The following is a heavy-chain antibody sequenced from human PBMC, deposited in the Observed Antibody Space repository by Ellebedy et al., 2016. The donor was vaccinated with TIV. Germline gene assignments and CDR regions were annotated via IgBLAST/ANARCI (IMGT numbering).Heavy chain of an antibody. Sequence: GESLKISCAASGLTFSSFGMHWVRQAPGKGLEWVAVISYDGGNKYYADSVKGRFSISRDISMHTLYLQMNSLRAEDTAVYYCASQYYDYVWGSYRPLDYWGQGTLVTVSS. CDR3: ASQYYDYVWGSYRPLDY. V-gene: IGHV3-30*03. J-gene: IGHJ4*02. D-gene: IGHD3-16*02. CDR1: GLTFSSFG. CDR2: ISYDGGNK.